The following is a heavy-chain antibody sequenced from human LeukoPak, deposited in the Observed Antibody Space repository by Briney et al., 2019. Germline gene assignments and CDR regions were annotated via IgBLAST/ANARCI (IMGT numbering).Heavy chain of an antibody. D-gene: IGHD3-22*01. CDR3: ARYGPNRRYYGDAFDI. CDR2: INPNSGGT. V-gene: IGHV1-2*04. CDR1: GYTFTGYY. Sequence: ASVKVSCKASGYTFTGYYMHWVRQAPGQGLEWMGWINPNSGGTNYAQKFQGWVTMTRDTSISTAYMELSRLRSEDTAVYYCARYGPNRRYYGDAFDIWGQGTMVTVSS. J-gene: IGHJ3*02.